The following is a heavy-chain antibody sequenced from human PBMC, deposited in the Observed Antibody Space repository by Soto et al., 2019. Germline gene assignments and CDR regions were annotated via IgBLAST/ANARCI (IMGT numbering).Heavy chain of an antibody. J-gene: IGHJ4*02. V-gene: IGHV4-39*01. CDR1: GGYISSSSYY. CDR2: IYYSGST. D-gene: IGHD2-15*01. CDR3: AGGRARWFAYYFDY. Sequence: PSETMSLTCTVSGGYISSSSYYWGWIRKPPGKGLEWIGSIYYSGSTYYNPSLKSRVTISVDTSKNQFSLKLSSVTAADTAVYYCAGGRARWFAYYFDYWGQGTLVTVSS.